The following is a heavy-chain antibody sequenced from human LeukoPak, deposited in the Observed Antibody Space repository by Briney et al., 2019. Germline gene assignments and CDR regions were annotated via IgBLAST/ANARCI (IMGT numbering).Heavy chain of an antibody. V-gene: IGHV4-39*01. J-gene: IGHJ6*02. CDR2: IYYSGST. CDR3: ASAMVRGDDQYYYYYGMDV. Sequence: SETLSLTCTVSGGSISSSSYYWGWIRQPPGKGLEWIGSIYYSGSTYYNPSLKSRVTISVDTSKNQFSLKLSSVTAADTAVYYCASAMVRGDDQYYYYYGMDVWGQGTTVTVSS. D-gene: IGHD3-10*01. CDR1: GGSISSSSYY.